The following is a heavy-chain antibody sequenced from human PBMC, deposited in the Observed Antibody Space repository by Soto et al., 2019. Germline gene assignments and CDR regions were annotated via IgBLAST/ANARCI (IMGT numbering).Heavy chain of an antibody. J-gene: IGHJ5*02. D-gene: IGHD2-2*01. CDR1: NASITADGYY. V-gene: IGHV4-31*03. CDR2: IHYSGIT. Sequence: QVQLQESGPGLVKPSQTLSLTCTVSNASITADGYYWSWIRQHPGKGLEWIGYIHYSGITYYNPYLKSRLTISLDTSKNQSSLKLTSVTAADTAVYYCARAPRVIVTAPLAWFDPWGQGTLVTVSS. CDR3: ARAPRVIVTAPLAWFDP.